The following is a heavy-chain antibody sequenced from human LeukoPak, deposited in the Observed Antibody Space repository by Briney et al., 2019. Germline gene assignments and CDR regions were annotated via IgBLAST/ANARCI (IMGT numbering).Heavy chain of an antibody. CDR3: AILGDRYCSSTSCYPYYFDY. Sequence: ASVKVSCKASGGTFSSYAISWVRQAPGQGLEWMGWMNPNSGNTGYAQKFQGRVTITRNTSISTAYMELSSLRSEDTAVYYCAILGDRYCSSTSCYPYYFDYWGQGTLVTVSS. J-gene: IGHJ4*02. V-gene: IGHV1-8*03. CDR2: MNPNSGNT. CDR1: GGTFSSYA. D-gene: IGHD2-2*01.